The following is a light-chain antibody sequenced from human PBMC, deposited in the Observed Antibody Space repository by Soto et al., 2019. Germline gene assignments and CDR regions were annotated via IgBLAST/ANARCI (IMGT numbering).Light chain of an antibody. J-gene: IGLJ3*02. CDR2: DVS. CDR1: SSDVGGYNY. CDR3: SSYAGSSLWV. V-gene: IGLV2-8*01. Sequence: QSALTQPPSASGSPGQSVTISCTGTSSDVGGYNYVSWYQQHPGKAPKLMIYDVSNRPSGVPDRFSGSKSGNTASLTISGLQAEDESDYYCSSYAGSSLWVFGGGTKLTVL.